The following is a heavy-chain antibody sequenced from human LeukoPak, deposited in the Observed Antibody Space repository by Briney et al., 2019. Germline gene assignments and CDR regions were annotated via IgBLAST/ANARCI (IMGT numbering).Heavy chain of an antibody. CDR2: VSPSGSA. CDR3: ARDHFDGDSASYYPGAS. J-gene: IGHJ5*02. CDR1: GDSINTYF. Sequence: SETLSLTCTVSGDSINTYFWTWFRQPAGKRLEWIGRVSPSGSANYSPSLTSRITISVDKAKNQVSLKLTYVTAANSAVYYCARDHFDGDSASYYPGASWGRGTLVAVSS. V-gene: IGHV4-4*07. D-gene: IGHD5-24*01.